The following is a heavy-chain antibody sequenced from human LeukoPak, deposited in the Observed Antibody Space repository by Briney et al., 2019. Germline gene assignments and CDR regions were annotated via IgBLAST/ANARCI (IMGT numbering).Heavy chain of an antibody. Sequence: SETLSLTCAVSGGSISNWWSWVRQPPGKGLECQSGRTNYNPSLKSRVFISVDNSKNQFSLNLRSVTAADTAVYYCARHMEMTGTGGFPDWGQGTPVTVSS. CDR2: QSGRT. V-gene: IGHV4-4*02. CDR3: ARHMEMTGTGGFPD. D-gene: IGHD3-10*01. CDR1: GGSISNW. J-gene: IGHJ1*01.